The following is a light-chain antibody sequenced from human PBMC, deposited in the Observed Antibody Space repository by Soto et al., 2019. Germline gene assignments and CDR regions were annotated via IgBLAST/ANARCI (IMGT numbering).Light chain of an antibody. CDR1: QDISNY. CDR3: QQVNSYPLT. Sequence: DIQLTQSPSFLSASVGDRVTITCRASQDISNYLAWYQQKLGKAPKFLIYATSTVQSGVPSRFSGSGSGTEFTLTISSLQSEDFATYYCQQVNSYPLTFGGGTKVESK. CDR2: ATS. V-gene: IGKV1-9*01. J-gene: IGKJ4*01.